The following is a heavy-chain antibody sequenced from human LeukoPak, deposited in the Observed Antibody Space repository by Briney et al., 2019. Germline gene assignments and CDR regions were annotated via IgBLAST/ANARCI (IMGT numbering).Heavy chain of an antibody. CDR3: ASPTYGDLRYGMDV. V-gene: IGHV4-59*08. Sequence: SETLSLTCTVSGGSISSYYWSWIRQPPGKGLEWIGYIYYSGGTNYNPSLKSRVTISVDTSKNQSLKLSSVTAADTAVYYCASPTYGDLRYGMDVWGQGTTVTVSS. J-gene: IGHJ6*02. CDR2: IYYSGGT. D-gene: IGHD4-17*01. CDR1: GGSISSYY.